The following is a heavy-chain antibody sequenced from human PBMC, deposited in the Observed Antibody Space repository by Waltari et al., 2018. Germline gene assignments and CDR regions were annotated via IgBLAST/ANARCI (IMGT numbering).Heavy chain of an antibody. Sequence: QVQLQQWGAGLLKPSETLSLTCAVYGGSFSGYYWSWYRQPPGKGLEWIGEINHSGSTNYNPSLKSRVTISVDTSKNQFSLKLSSVTAADTAVYYCASRLRAAAGTIDYWGQGTLVTVSS. J-gene: IGHJ4*02. CDR2: INHSGST. D-gene: IGHD6-13*01. CDR1: GGSFSGYY. CDR3: ASRLRAAAGTIDY. V-gene: IGHV4-34*01.